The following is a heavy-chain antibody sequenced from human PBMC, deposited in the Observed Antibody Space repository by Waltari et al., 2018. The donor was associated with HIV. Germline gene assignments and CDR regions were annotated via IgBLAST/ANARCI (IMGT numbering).Heavy chain of an antibody. V-gene: IGHV4-39*01. CDR1: GCSVRSNRYY. CDR2: IDSFGST. Sequence: QLQLQESGPGLVKPSETLSLTCAVPGCSVRSNRYYGAWIRKPPGKGREWIGTIDSFGSTYSMPSLKSRVTISVDTSKNHFSLKLSSVTAADTAVYYCARGYCSGTNCYVGPLDIWGQGTMVTVSS. CDR3: ARGYCSGTNCYVGPLDI. J-gene: IGHJ3*02. D-gene: IGHD2-2*01.